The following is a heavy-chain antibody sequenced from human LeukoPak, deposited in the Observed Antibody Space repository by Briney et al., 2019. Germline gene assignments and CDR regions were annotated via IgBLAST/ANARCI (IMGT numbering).Heavy chain of an antibody. CDR2: ISSSSSYI. D-gene: IGHD1-26*01. CDR1: GFTFSSYN. J-gene: IGHJ3*01. CDR3: ARGGSYLSAFDF. V-gene: IGHV3-21*04. Sequence: GGSLRLSCAASGFTFSSYNMNWVRQAPGKGLEWVSSISSSSSYIYYADSVKGRFTISRDNAKNSLYLQMNSLRAEDTAVYYCARGGSYLSAFDFWGQGTMVTVSS.